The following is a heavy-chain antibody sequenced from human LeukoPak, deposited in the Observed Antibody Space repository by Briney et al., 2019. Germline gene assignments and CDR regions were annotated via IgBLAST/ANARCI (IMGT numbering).Heavy chain of an antibody. CDR3: ARDGEMATIYFDY. V-gene: IGHV1-69*04. CDR1: GGTFSSYA. CDR2: VIPIVGIA. Sequence: SVKVSCKASGGTFSSYAISWVRQAPGQGLEWMGTVIPIVGIANYAQKFQGRVTITADKSTSTAYMELSSLRSEDTAVYYCARDGEMATIYFDYWGQGTLVTVSS. J-gene: IGHJ4*02. D-gene: IGHD5-24*01.